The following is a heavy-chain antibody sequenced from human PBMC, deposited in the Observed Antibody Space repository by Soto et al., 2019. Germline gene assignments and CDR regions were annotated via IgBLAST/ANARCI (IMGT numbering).Heavy chain of an antibody. Sequence: EVQLLESGGGLVQPGGSLRLSCAASGFTFSSYAMSWVRQAPGKGLEWVSAISGSGGITYYADSVKGRFTISRDNSKNTLYLQMNSLRAEDTAVYYCAKPGYCTNGVCYDSDYWGQGTLVTVSS. D-gene: IGHD2-8*01. CDR1: GFTFSSYA. CDR3: AKPGYCTNGVCYDSDY. V-gene: IGHV3-23*01. J-gene: IGHJ4*02. CDR2: ISGSGGIT.